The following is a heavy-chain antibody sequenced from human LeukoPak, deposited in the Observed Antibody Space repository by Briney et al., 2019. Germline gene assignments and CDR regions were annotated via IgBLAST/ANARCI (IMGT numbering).Heavy chain of an antibody. V-gene: IGHV1-2*02. D-gene: IGHD5-18*01. CDR1: GYTFTDYY. J-gene: IGHJ6*03. CDR2: INPNSGGA. CDR3: ARGPGYRYGYDYYYMDV. Sequence: ASVKVSCRASGYTFTDYYMHWVRQAPGQGLEWMGWINPNSGGANYAQKFQGRVTMTRDTSISTAYMELSRLRSDDTAVYYCARGPGYRYGYDYYYMDVWGKGTTVIVSS.